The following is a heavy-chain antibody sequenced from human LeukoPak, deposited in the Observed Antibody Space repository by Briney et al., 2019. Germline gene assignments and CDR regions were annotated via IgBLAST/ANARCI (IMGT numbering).Heavy chain of an antibody. J-gene: IGHJ4*02. D-gene: IGHD5-24*01. CDR1: GGSISSGSYY. CDR3: ASARDGYNWSY. CDR2: IYTSGST. V-gene: IGHV4-61*02. Sequence: SETLSLTCTVSGGSISSGSYYWSWIRQPAGKGLEWIGRIYTSGSTNYNPSLKSRVTISVDTSKNQSSLKLSSVTAADTAVYYCASARDGYNWSYWGQGTLVTVSP.